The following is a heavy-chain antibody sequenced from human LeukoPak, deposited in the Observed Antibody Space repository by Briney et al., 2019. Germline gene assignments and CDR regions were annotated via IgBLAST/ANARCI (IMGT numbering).Heavy chain of an antibody. CDR2: IYYSGST. D-gene: IGHD4-23*01. Sequence: SETLSLTCTVSGGSISSSSYYWGWIRQPPGKGLEWIGSIYYSGSTYYNPSLKSRVTISVDTSKNQFSLKLSSVTAADTAVYYCARQSEDYGGNSGSGLDYWGQGTLVTVSS. J-gene: IGHJ4*02. CDR3: ARQSEDYGGNSGSGLDY. CDR1: GGSISSSSYY. V-gene: IGHV4-39*01.